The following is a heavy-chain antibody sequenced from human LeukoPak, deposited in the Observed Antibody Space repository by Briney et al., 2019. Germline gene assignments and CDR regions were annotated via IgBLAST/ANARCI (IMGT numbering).Heavy chain of an antibody. Sequence: TGGSLRLSCAASGFTFSSYGMHWVRQAPGKGLEWVAVISYDGSNKYYADSVKGRFTISRDNSKNTLYLQMNSLRAEDTAVYYCARSIAAAGDLYFDYWGQGTLVTVSS. CDR3: ARSIAAAGDLYFDY. CDR1: GFTFSSYG. D-gene: IGHD6-13*01. CDR2: ISYDGSNK. V-gene: IGHV3-30*03. J-gene: IGHJ4*02.